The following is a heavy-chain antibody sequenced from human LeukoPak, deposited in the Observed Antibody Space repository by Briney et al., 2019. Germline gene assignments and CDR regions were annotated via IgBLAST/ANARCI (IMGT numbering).Heavy chain of an antibody. CDR3: ARADILTGYYTGFDY. CDR2: IYYSGST. V-gene: IGHV4-61*05. CDR1: GGSISSSNFY. J-gene: IGHJ4*02. Sequence: PSETLSLTCTVSGGSISSSNFYWGWIRQPPGKGLEWIGYIYYSGSTNYNPSLKSRVTISVDTSKNQFSLKLSSVTAADTAVYYCARADILTGYYTGFDYWGQGTLVTVSS. D-gene: IGHD3-9*01.